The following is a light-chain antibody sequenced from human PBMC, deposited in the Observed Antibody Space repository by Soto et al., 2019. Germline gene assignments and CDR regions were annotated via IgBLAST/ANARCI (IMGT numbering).Light chain of an antibody. V-gene: IGKV1-5*01. Sequence: DIQVTQSPSTLSASVGDRVTITCRASQSISSWLAWYQQKPGKAPKLLIYDASTLESGVPSTFSGSGSGTEFTLTISRLQPGDIATYYCQQYSTYTWTFGQGTKVDIK. CDR2: DAS. CDR1: QSISSW. CDR3: QQYSTYTWT. J-gene: IGKJ1*01.